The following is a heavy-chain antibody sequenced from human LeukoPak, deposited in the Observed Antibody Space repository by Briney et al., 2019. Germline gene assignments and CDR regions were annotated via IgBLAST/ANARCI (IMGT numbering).Heavy chain of an antibody. CDR1: GGSISSYY. J-gene: IGHJ4*02. CDR3: ARDAYDSTYYFDY. CDR2: IYYSGST. D-gene: IGHD3-22*01. V-gene: IGHV4-59*12. Sequence: SETLSLTCTVSGGSISSYYWSWIRQPPGKGLEWIGYIYYSGSTNYNPSLKSRVTISVDTSKNQFSLKLSSVTAADTAVYYCARDAYDSTYYFDYWGQGTLVTVSS.